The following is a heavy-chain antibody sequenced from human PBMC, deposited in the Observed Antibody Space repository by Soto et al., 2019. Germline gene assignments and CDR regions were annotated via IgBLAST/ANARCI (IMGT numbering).Heavy chain of an antibody. V-gene: IGHV1-69*08. CDR1: GGTFSSYT. CDR2: IIPILGIA. CDR3: ARDLTRMTNSYDYIHV. Sequence: QVQLVQSGAEVKKPVSSAKVSCKASGGTFSSYTISWVRQAPGQGLEWMGRIIPILGIANCAQKFQGRVTMTPDKSTSTANMELSNLRSEDTAVYYCARDLTRMTNSYDYIHVWGKGTTDTVSS. J-gene: IGHJ6*03. D-gene: IGHD1-1*01.